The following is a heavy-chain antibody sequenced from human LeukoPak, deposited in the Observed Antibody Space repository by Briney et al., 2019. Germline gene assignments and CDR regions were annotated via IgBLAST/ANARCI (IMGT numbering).Heavy chain of an antibody. Sequence: GGSLRLSCAASGFTFSSYGMHWVRQAPGKGLEWVAVISYDGSNKYYADSVKGRFTISRDNSKNTLYQQMNSLRAEDTAVYYCAKTGYYDFWSGPSRLFDYWGQGTLVTVSS. CDR1: GFTFSSYG. J-gene: IGHJ4*02. D-gene: IGHD3-3*01. CDR2: ISYDGSNK. CDR3: AKTGYYDFWSGPSRLFDY. V-gene: IGHV3-30*18.